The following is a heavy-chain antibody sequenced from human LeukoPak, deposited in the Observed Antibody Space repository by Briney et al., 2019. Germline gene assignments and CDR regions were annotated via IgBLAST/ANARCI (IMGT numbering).Heavy chain of an antibody. CDR2: IYYSGST. D-gene: IGHD2-15*01. J-gene: IGHJ3*02. CDR3: ARHFRRRDIVVVVAASDAFDI. Sequence: PSETLSLTCTVSGGSISSYYWSWLRQPPGKGLEWIGYIYYSGSTNYNPSLKSRVTISVDTSKNQFSLKLSSVTAADTAVYYCARHFRRRDIVVVVAASDAFDIWGQGTMVTVSS. CDR1: GGSISSYY. V-gene: IGHV4-59*08.